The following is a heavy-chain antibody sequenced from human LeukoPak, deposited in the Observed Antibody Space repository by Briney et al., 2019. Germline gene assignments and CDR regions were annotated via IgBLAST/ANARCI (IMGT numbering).Heavy chain of an antibody. CDR3: ASGYYYGSGSYRGDY. Sequence: GRSLRLSCAASGFTFSSYGMHWVRQAPGKGLEWVAVIWYDGSNKYYADSVKGRFTISRDNSKTTLYLQMNSLRAEDTAVYYCASGYYYGSGSYRGDYWGQGTLVTVSS. D-gene: IGHD3-10*01. V-gene: IGHV3-33*01. CDR2: IWYDGSNK. CDR1: GFTFSSYG. J-gene: IGHJ4*02.